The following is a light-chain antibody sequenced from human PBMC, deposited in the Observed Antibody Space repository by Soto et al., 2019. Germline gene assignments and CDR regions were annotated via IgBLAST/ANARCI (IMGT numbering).Light chain of an antibody. V-gene: IGLV2-23*01. CDR3: CSYAGSVV. CDR2: EGS. CDR1: SSDVGSYNL. J-gene: IGLJ2*01. Sequence: QSALTQPASVSGSPGQSLTISCTGTSSDVGSYNLVSWYQQHPGKAPKLMIYEGSKRPSGVSNRFSGSKSGNTASLTISGLQAEDEADYYCCSYAGSVVFGGGTKLTV.